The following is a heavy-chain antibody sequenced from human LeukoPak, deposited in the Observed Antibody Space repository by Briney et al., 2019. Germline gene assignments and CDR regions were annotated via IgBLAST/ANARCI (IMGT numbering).Heavy chain of an antibody. Sequence: ASVKVSCKASGYTFTSYGISWVRQAPGQGLEWMGWINPNSGGTNYAQKFQGRVTMTRDTSISTAYMELSRLRSDDTAVYYCARDAHDSDLSSSAVNWFDPWGQGTLVTVSS. CDR3: ARDAHDSDLSSSAVNWFDP. CDR1: GYTFTSYG. CDR2: INPNSGGT. V-gene: IGHV1-2*02. D-gene: IGHD6-6*01. J-gene: IGHJ5*02.